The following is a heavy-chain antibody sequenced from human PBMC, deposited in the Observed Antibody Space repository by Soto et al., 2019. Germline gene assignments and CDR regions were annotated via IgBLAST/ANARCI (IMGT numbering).Heavy chain of an antibody. CDR1: GYTLTSYA. CDR2: IKPSGGTT. D-gene: IGHD4-17*01. Sequence: ASVKVSCKASGYTLTSYAMHWVRQAPGQGLEWMGMIKPSGGTTTYAQKFQGRVTMTRDTSTSTVYMEVSSLRSEDTALYYCARARQLDYGHFYCGQGTLVTVSS. V-gene: IGHV1-46*01. J-gene: IGHJ4*02. CDR3: ARARQLDYGHFY.